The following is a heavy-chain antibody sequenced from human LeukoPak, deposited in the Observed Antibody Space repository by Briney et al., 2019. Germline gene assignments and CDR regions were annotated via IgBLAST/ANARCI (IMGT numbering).Heavy chain of an antibody. Sequence: SETLSLTCTVSGGSISSGDYYWSWIRQPPGKGLEWIGYIYCSGSTYYNPSLKSRVTISVDTSKNQFSLKLSSVTAADTAVYYCARGQGSGNHFDYWGQGTLVTVSS. CDR2: IYCSGST. CDR3: ARGQGSGNHFDY. CDR1: GGSISSGDYY. V-gene: IGHV4-30-4*01. D-gene: IGHD1-26*01. J-gene: IGHJ4*02.